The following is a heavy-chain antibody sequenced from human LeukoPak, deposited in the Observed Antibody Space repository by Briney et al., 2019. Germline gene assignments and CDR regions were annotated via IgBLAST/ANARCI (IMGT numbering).Heavy chain of an antibody. J-gene: IGHJ4*02. CDR1: GFTFSTYA. Sequence: PGGSLRLSCAASGFTFSTYAMNWVRQAPGKGLEWVSGISASGGSVFYADSVKGRFTISRDNSKNTMYLQMNSLRAEDTAVYYCASLYLWASYDYGDYDPDYWGQGTLVTVSS. CDR3: ASLYLWASYDYGDYDPDY. V-gene: IGHV3-23*01. D-gene: IGHD4-17*01. CDR2: ISASGGSV.